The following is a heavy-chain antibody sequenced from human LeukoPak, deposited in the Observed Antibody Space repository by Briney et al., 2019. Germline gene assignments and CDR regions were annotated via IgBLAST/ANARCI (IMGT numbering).Heavy chain of an antibody. Sequence: PSETLSLTCTVSGGSISTYYWTWIRQPPGKGLEWIGNIYYSGSTNYNPSLKSRITISVDTSKNQFSLKLSSVSAADTAVYYCASCLYDSCCLRAFDIWGQGTMVTVSS. D-gene: IGHD3-22*01. V-gene: IGHV4-59*08. CDR2: IYYSGST. CDR3: ASCLYDSCCLRAFDI. CDR1: GGSISTYY. J-gene: IGHJ3*02.